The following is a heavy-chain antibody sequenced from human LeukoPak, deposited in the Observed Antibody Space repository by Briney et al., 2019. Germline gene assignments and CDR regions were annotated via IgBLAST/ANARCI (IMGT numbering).Heavy chain of an antibody. V-gene: IGHV1-3*01. CDR1: GYTFTSYA. J-gene: IGHJ3*02. Sequence: ASVKVSCKASGYTFTSYAMHWVRQAPGQRLEWMGWINAGNGNTKYSQKFQGRVTITRDTSASTAYMELSSLRSEGTAVYYCAMTYYYDSSGPSHAFDIWGQGTMVTVSS. CDR2: INAGNGNT. D-gene: IGHD3-22*01. CDR3: AMTYYYDSSGPSHAFDI.